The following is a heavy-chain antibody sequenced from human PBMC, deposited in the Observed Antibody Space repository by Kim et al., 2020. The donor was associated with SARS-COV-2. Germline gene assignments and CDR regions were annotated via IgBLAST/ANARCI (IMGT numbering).Heavy chain of an antibody. D-gene: IGHD5-12*01. V-gene: IGHV3-74*01. CDR3: ASLMIGVATTTCVFDY. J-gene: IGHJ4*02. Sequence: DAVKGQFTISRDNDNNTLYLQMTSLRVEDTAVYYCASLMIGVATTTCVFDYWGQGTLVTVSS.